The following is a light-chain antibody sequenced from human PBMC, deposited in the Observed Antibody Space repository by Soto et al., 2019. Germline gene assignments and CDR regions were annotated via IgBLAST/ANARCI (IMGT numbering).Light chain of an antibody. CDR2: LAS. V-gene: IGKV3-15*01. J-gene: IGKJ3*01. CDR3: HQYRESPQT. CDR1: QSVFTE. Sequence: EVVMTQSPATLSASLGETVTLSCTASQSVFTELAWYRHIPGQAPRLLIHLASIRATGVPDRISGSGSGTDFTLTISSLQAEDFAVYFCHQYRESPQTFGPGTKLDVK.